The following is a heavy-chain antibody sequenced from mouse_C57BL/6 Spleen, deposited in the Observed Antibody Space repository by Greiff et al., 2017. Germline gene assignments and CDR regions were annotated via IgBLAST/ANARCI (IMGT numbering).Heavy chain of an antibody. CDR1: GYTFTSYW. CDR2: IDPSDSET. Sequence: QVQLQQPGAELVRPGSSVKLSCKASGYTFTSYWMHWVKQRPIQGLEWIGNIDPSDSETHYNQKFKDKATLTVDKSSSTAYMQLSSLTSEDSAVYYGARGVAHYYAMDDWGQGTSVTVSS. D-gene: IGHD1-1*02. CDR3: ARGVAHYYAMDD. J-gene: IGHJ4*01. V-gene: IGHV1-52*01.